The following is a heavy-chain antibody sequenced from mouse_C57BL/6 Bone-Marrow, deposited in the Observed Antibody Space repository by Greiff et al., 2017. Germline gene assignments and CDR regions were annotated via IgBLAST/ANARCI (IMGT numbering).Heavy chain of an antibody. CDR3: ARGGTVVATGYCDY. CDR2: IWTGGGT. J-gene: IGHJ2*01. D-gene: IGHD1-1*01. CDR1: GFSLTSYA. Sequence: VKLVESGPGLVAPSQSLSITCTVSGFSLTSYAISWVRQPPGKGLEWLGVIWTGGGTNYNSALKSRLSISKDNSKSQVFLKMNSLQTDDTARYYCARGGTVVATGYCDYWGQGTTLTVSS. V-gene: IGHV2-9-1*01.